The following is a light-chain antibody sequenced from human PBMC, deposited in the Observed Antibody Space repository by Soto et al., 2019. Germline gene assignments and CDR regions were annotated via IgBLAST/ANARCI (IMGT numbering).Light chain of an antibody. Sequence: QSVLTQPASVSGSPGQSITISCTGTSSDVGGYDYVSWYQLHPGKAPKLMVFEVDNRPSGVSYRFSGSKSGNTASLTISGLQAEDEADYYCSLYTSSSTYVFGTGTKVTVL. J-gene: IGLJ1*01. CDR3: SLYTSSSTYV. CDR2: EVD. V-gene: IGLV2-14*01. CDR1: SSDVGGYDY.